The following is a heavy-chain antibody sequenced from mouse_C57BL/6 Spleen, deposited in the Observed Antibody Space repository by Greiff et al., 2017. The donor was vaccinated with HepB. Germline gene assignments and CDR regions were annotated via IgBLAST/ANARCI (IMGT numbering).Heavy chain of an antibody. CDR2: IWRGGST. D-gene: IGHD1-1*01. CDR3: AKKAYYGSRKGYYYAMDY. Sequence: VKLMESGPGLVQPSQSLSITCTVSGFSLTSYGVHWVRQSPGKGLEWLGVIWRGGSTDYNAAFMSRLSITKDNSKSQVFFKMNSLQADDTAIYYCAKKAYYGSRKGYYYAMDYWGQGTSVTVSS. CDR1: GFSLTSYG. J-gene: IGHJ4*01. V-gene: IGHV2-5*01.